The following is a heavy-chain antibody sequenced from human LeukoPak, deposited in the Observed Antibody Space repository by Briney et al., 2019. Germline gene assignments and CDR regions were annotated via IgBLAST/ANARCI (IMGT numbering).Heavy chain of an antibody. D-gene: IGHD1-26*01. CDR3: AREVGAPDWYFDL. J-gene: IGHJ2*01. CDR1: GGSISSYY. CDR2: IYYSGST. V-gene: IGHV4-59*01. Sequence: SETLSLTCTVSGGSISSYYWSWTRQPPGKGLEWIGYIYYSGSTNYNPSLKSRVTISVDTSKNQFSLKLSSVTAADTAVYYCAREVGAPDWYFDLWGRGTLVTVSS.